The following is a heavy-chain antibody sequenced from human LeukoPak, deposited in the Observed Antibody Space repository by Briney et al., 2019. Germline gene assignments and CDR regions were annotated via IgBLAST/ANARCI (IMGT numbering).Heavy chain of an antibody. Sequence: ASVKVSCKASGYTFTGYYIHWVRQAPGQGLEWMGLINPTGDSTGYAQKFQGRVTMTRDMSTSTDYLELSSLRSEDTAIYYCARDNSVDDNAWWFDPWGQGTLVTVSS. CDR1: GYTFTGYY. CDR3: ARDNSVDDNAWWFDP. D-gene: IGHD3-22*01. CDR2: INPTGDST. V-gene: IGHV1-46*01. J-gene: IGHJ5*02.